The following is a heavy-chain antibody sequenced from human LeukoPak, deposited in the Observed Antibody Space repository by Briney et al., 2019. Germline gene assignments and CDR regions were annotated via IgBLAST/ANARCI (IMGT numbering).Heavy chain of an antibody. CDR3: AKTGITIFGVVIIPVPYYYYGMDV. CDR1: GFTFRSYA. Sequence: PGGSLRLSCAASGFTFRSYAMSWVRQAPGKGLEWVSAISGSGGSTYYADSVKGRFTISRDNSKNTLYLQMNSLRAGDTAVYYCAKTGITIFGVVIIPVPYYYYGMDVWGQGTTVTVSS. V-gene: IGHV3-23*01. D-gene: IGHD3-3*01. CDR2: ISGSGGST. J-gene: IGHJ6*02.